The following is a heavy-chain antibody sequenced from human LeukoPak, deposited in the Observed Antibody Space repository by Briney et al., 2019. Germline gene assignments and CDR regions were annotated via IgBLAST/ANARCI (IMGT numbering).Heavy chain of an antibody. J-gene: IGHJ3*02. CDR3: ASRPWFGSKGDAFDI. D-gene: IGHD3-10*01. CDR1: GYSFTSYW. Sequence: GESLKISCKGSGYSFTSYWIGWVRQMPGKGLEWMGIIYPGDSDTRYSPSFQGQVTISADKSISTAYLQWSSLRASDTAMYYCASRPWFGSKGDAFDIWGQGTMVTVSS. CDR2: IYPGDSDT. V-gene: IGHV5-51*01.